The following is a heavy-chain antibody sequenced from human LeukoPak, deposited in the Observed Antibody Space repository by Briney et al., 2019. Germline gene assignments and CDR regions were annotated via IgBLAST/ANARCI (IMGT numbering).Heavy chain of an antibody. D-gene: IGHD3-22*01. J-gene: IGHJ3*01. Sequence: GRSLRLSCAASGFTFSSYAIHWVRQAPGKGLEWVALISYDGSTKYSTDSVKGRFTISRDNSQDTLFLQMNSLRPDDTAVYYCAKAYSRWALTLTNDAFDFWGQGTMVRVSS. CDR2: ISYDGSTK. CDR3: AKAYSRWALTLTNDAFDF. CDR1: GFTFSSYA. V-gene: IGHV3-30*04.